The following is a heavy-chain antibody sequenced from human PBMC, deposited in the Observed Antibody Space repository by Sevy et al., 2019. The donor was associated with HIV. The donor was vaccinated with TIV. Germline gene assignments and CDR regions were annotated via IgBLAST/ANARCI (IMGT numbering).Heavy chain of an antibody. CDR3: ARGAPSRRFAFDI. CDR1: GGSISSEGYS. CDR2: IYYGGST. D-gene: IGHD4-17*01. J-gene: IGHJ3*02. Sequence: SETLSLTCDVSGGSISSEGYSWSWLRLPTGKGLEWIGYIYYGGSTFYNPSLKSRVAITEDRSKNQFSLTLSSVTAADAAVYYCARGAPSRRFAFDIWGQGILVTVSS. V-gene: IGHV4-30-2*01.